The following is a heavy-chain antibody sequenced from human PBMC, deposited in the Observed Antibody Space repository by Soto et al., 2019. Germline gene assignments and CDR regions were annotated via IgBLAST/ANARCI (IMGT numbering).Heavy chain of an antibody. J-gene: IGHJ6*03. V-gene: IGHV1-18*01. CDR2: ISAYNGNT. Sequence: ASVKVSCKASGYTFTNYGITWVRQAPGQGLEWMGWISAYNGNTHYTQRLQGRVTMTTDTSTSTAYTELRGLRSDDTAVYYCPRVRQLVGYFYYYMDVWGNGTTVTVSS. D-gene: IGHD6-6*01. CDR3: PRVRQLVGYFYYYMDV. CDR1: GYTFTNYG.